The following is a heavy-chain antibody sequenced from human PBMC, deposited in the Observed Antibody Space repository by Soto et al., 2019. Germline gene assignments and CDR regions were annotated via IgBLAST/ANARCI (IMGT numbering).Heavy chain of an antibody. CDR1: GDSIRSGNHY. V-gene: IGHV4-30-4*01. Sequence: SETLSLTCTVSGDSIRSGNHYWSWIRQPPGKGLEWIGYIYYSGSTYYSPSLKSRVTISVDTSKNQFSLKLNSVTAADTAVYYCARVDILTVCGCMDVWGQVPTVTVSS. CDR2: IYYSGST. J-gene: IGHJ6*02. CDR3: ARVDILTVCGCMDV. D-gene: IGHD3-9*01.